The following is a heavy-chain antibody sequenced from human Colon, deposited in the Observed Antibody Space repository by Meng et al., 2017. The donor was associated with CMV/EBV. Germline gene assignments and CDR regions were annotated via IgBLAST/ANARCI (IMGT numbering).Heavy chain of an antibody. CDR1: GFTFNDYG. V-gene: IGHV3-23*01. CDR2: ITGSGGTT. D-gene: IGHD3-3*01. Sequence: SGFTFNDYGMNWVRQAPGKGLEWVASITGSGGTTYYGDSVKGRFTISRDNSKRTVHLQMNSLRAEDTAVYYCAKSPRWGDFWNLGDYWGQGTLVTVSS. CDR3: AKSPRWGDFWNLGDY. J-gene: IGHJ4*02.